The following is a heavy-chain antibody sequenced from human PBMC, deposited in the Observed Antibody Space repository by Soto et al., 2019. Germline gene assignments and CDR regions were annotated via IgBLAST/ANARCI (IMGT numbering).Heavy chain of an antibody. Sequence: QVQLVQSGAEVKKPGASVKVSCKASGYTFTSYDINWVRQATGQGLEWMGWMNPNSGNTGYAQKFQGRVNMTRNTSISTAYMELSSLRSEDTAVYYCATLGVVVAAYDAFDIWGQGTMVTVSS. CDR1: GYTFTSYD. V-gene: IGHV1-8*01. J-gene: IGHJ3*02. CDR2: MNPNSGNT. CDR3: ATLGVVVAAYDAFDI. D-gene: IGHD2-15*01.